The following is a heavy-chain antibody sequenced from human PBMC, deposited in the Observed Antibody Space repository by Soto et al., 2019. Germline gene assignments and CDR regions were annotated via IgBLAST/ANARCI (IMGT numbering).Heavy chain of an antibody. Sequence: QVQLVESGGGLVKPGGSLRLSCAASGFTLSDYYMTWIRQDPRKWLERVSDISISGTTIQYADSVRGRFTISRDNAKNSLWLEMNTLRAEDTAVYYCARWRGDGYYNFWGQGTLVTVSS. CDR1: GFTLSDYY. CDR3: ARWRGDGYYNF. V-gene: IGHV3-11*01. D-gene: IGHD3-9*01. CDR2: ISISGTTI. J-gene: IGHJ4*02.